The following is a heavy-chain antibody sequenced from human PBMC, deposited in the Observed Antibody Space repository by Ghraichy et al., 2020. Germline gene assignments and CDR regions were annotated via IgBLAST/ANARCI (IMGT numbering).Heavy chain of an antibody. D-gene: IGHD2-21*01. Sequence: GSLRLSCAASRFTFSNYAMHWVRQAPGKGLEWVALISNDENNKKYADSVRGRFTISRDNSKNTLYMQMKSLRTEDTAVYYCARDRSPPYCAGDCNDGFDIWGQGTMVTVSS. CDR1: RFTFSNYA. J-gene: IGHJ3*02. CDR3: ARDRSPPYCAGDCNDGFDI. CDR2: ISNDENNK. V-gene: IGHV3-30-3*01.